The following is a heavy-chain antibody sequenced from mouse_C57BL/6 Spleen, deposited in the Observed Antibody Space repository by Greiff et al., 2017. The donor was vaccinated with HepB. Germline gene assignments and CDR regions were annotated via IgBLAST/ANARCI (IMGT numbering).Heavy chain of an antibody. J-gene: IGHJ4*01. Sequence: VQLQQSGPGLVQPSQSLSITCTVSGFSLTSYGVHWVRQSPGKGLEWLGVIWRGGSTDYNAAFMSRLSITKDNSKSQVFFKMNSLQADDTAIYYCAKKDGCGGDYYAMDYWGQGTSVTVSS. CDR3: AKKDGCGGDYYAMDY. V-gene: IGHV2-5*01. CDR1: GFSLTSYG. D-gene: IGHD2-3*01. CDR2: IWRGGST.